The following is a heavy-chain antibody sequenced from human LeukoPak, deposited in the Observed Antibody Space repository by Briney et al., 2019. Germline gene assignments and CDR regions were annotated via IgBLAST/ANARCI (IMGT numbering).Heavy chain of an antibody. Sequence: GGSLRLSCVASGFTFNTYWRHWVRQGPGKGLVWFSLTSADGTTTTYADSVNGRFTVSRDNAKNTLYLQMSSLRAEDAAVYYCARVLAGAYRMMDAWGQGTTVTVS. CDR2: TSADGTTT. CDR3: ARVLAGAYRMMDA. D-gene: IGHD6-19*01. V-gene: IGHV3-74*01. CDR1: GFTFNTYW. J-gene: IGHJ6*02.